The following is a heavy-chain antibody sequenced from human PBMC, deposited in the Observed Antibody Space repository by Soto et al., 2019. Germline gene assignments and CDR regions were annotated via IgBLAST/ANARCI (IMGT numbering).Heavy chain of an antibody. D-gene: IGHD6-19*01. CDR2: INPNSGGT. Sequence: ASVKVSCKASGYTFTGYYMHWVRQAPGQGLEWMGWINPNSGGTNYAQKFQGRVTMTRDTSISTAYMELSRLRSDGTAVYYCARGSIAVAGNWGSNDYWGQGTLVTVSS. CDR1: GYTFTGYY. V-gene: IGHV1-2*02. J-gene: IGHJ4*02. CDR3: ARGSIAVAGNWGSNDY.